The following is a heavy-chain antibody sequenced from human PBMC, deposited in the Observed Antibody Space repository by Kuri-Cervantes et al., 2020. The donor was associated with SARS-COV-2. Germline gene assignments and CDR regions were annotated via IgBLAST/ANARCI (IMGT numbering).Heavy chain of an antibody. Sequence: ASVKVSCKGTGYTFTGYYLHWVRQAPGQGLEWMGWINPNSCGTNYAQKFQSRVTMTRDTSISTAYMGLSRLRADDTAVYYCARGSDSTGTARSAFDIWGQGTMVTVSS. V-gene: IGHV1-2*02. D-gene: IGHD1-1*01. J-gene: IGHJ3*02. CDR3: ARGSDSTGTARSAFDI. CDR1: GYTFTGYY. CDR2: INPNSCGT.